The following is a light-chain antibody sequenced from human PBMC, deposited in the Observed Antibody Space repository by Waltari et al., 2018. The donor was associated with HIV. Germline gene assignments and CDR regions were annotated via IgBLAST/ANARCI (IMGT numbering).Light chain of an antibody. J-gene: IGLJ1*01. Sequence: QSALTQPASVSGSPGQSITISCTAARSDVGSSNLVSWYQHHPGSPPKLIFYEGTKRPSGVSSRFSASKSGKTASLTISGLQPEDEAEYYCCSKAGSRTVFGPGTKVTVL. CDR3: CSKAGSRTV. CDR1: RSDVGSSNL. V-gene: IGLV2-23*01. CDR2: EGT.